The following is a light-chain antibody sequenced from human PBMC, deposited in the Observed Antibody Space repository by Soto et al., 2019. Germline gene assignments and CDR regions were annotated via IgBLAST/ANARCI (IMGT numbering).Light chain of an antibody. V-gene: IGKV1-5*02. CDR2: HAS. Sequence: DIQMTQSPSTLPASVGDRVTIICRASQSISNWLALYQQKPGTAPKLLIYHASTLESGVPSRFSGSGSGTEFTLTISSLQPDDFATYYCQQYMSYSFGQGTKVDI. J-gene: IGKJ1*01. CDR1: QSISNW. CDR3: QQYMSYS.